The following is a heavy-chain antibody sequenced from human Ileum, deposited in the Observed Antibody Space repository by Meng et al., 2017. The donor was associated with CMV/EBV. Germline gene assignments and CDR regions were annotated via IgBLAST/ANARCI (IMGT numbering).Heavy chain of an antibody. Sequence: GESLKISCAASGFTFSNAWMTWVRQAPGKGLEWVGLIQGKTDGETTDYATPVKGRFTISRDDSKNTLYLQMNSLKTEDTALYYCTTQFNWNYGDYWGRGTLVTCAS. J-gene: IGHJ4*02. CDR3: TTQFNWNYGDY. D-gene: IGHD1-7*01. CDR2: IQGKTDGETT. V-gene: IGHV3-15*01. CDR1: GFTFSNAW.